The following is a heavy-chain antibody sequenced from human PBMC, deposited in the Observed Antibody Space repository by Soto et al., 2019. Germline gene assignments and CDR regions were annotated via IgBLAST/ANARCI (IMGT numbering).Heavy chain of an antibody. CDR2: IRDDGKKT. CDR3: AREGDSHAFRGFDL. CDR1: GFTSGQYT. J-gene: IGHJ5*02. V-gene: IGHV3-30*04. D-gene: IGHD5-18*01. Sequence: GGSLRLSCAASGFTSGQYTYPWVRQAPGKGLQWVAVIRDDGKKTNYATSVRGRFTVSRDMSKSTIFLQMNNLRIDDSAIYSCAREGDSHAFRGFDLWGQGTPVTV.